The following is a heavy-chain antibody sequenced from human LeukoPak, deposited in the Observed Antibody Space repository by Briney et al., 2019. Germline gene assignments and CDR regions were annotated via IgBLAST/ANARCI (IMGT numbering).Heavy chain of an antibody. CDR3: ARERRNCGGGSCYSRRWFDP. CDR1: GGSISSYY. CDR2: IYTSGST. Sequence: SETLSLTCTVSGGSISSYYWSWIRQPAGKGLEWIGRIYTSGSTNYNPSLKSRVTMSVDTSKNQFCLKLSSVTAADTAVYYCARERRNCGGGSCYSRRWFDPWGQGTLVTVSS. V-gene: IGHV4-4*07. D-gene: IGHD2-15*01. J-gene: IGHJ5*02.